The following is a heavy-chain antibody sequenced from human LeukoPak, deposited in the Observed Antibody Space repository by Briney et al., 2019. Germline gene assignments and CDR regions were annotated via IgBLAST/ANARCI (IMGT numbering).Heavy chain of an antibody. CDR1: GFTFSSYW. CDR2: IKRDGSEK. V-gene: IGHV3-7*05. D-gene: IGHD3-10*01. CDR3: ARARDYGSGRANAFDI. Sequence: GGSLRLSCAASGFTFSSYWMSWVRQAPGKGLEWVANIKRDGSEKYYVDSVRGRLTISRDNAENSLYLQMNSLRAEDTAVYYCARARDYGSGRANAFDIWGQGTMVTVSS. J-gene: IGHJ3*02.